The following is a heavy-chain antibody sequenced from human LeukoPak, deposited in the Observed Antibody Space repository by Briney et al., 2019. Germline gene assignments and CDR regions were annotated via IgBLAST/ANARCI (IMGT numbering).Heavy chain of an antibody. V-gene: IGHV3-7*01. CDR1: GFTFNNYY. J-gene: IGHJ4*02. CDR2: IKLDGSEE. Sequence: GGSLRLSCAASGFTFNNYYMTWVRQAPGKGLEWVARIKLDGSEESYVDSVKGRFTISRDSAKNSLFLQMTSLRAEDTAVYYCATYVPTPRRGLDYWGQGTLVTVSS. D-gene: IGHD3-10*01. CDR3: ATYVPTPRRGLDY.